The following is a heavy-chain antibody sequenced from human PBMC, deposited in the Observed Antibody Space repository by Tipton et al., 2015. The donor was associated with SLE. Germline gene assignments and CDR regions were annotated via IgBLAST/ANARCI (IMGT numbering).Heavy chain of an antibody. J-gene: IGHJ4*02. V-gene: IGHV4-38-2*02. CDR1: GYSISSGHY. Sequence: TLSLTCTVSGYSISSGHYWGWFRQPPGKGLEWIGSLFHSGITYYNPSLKSRVTMSVDTSNNQFSLRLDSVTAADTAVYYCARYVLTGYYNYFDYWGQGTLVTVSS. CDR2: LFHSGIT. CDR3: ARYVLTGYYNYFDY. D-gene: IGHD3-9*01.